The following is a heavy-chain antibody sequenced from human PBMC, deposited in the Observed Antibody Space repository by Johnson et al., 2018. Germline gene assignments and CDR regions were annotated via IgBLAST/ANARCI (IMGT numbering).Heavy chain of an antibody. CDR3: VGEGGDGRSTSCPRMDV. CDR2: IIPIFGTA. V-gene: IGHV1-69*01. J-gene: IGHJ6*02. Sequence: QVQLQESGAEVKKPGSSVKVSCKASGGTFSSYAISWVRQAPGQGLEWMGGIIPIFGTATYAQKFQGRVTITADESTSTAYMELSSVRSEDTGVYYCVGEGGDGRSTSCPRMDVWGQGTTVTVSS. CDR1: GGTFSSYA. D-gene: IGHD2-2*01.